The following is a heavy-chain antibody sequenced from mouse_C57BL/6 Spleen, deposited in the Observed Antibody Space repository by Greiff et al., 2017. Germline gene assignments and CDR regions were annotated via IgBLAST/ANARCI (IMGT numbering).Heavy chain of an antibody. CDR2: INYDGSST. CDR3: ARERLRSAMDY. Sequence: EVQLVESEGGLVQPGSSMKLSCTASGFTFSSYYLAWVRQVPDKGLEWVANINYDGSSTYYLASLKSRFIISRDNAKNILYLQMSSKKSEDTATYYCARERLRSAMDYWGQGTSVTVSS. D-gene: IGHD2-4*01. J-gene: IGHJ4*01. V-gene: IGHV5-16*01. CDR1: GFTFSSYY.